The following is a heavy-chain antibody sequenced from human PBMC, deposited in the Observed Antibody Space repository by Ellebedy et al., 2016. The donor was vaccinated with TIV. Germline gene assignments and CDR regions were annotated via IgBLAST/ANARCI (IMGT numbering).Heavy chain of an antibody. V-gene: IGHV3-21*01. J-gene: IGHJ6*02. Sequence: GGSLRLXXAASGFTFSSYSMNWVRQAPGKGLEWVSSISSSSSYIYYADSVKGRFTISRDNAKNSLYLQMNSLRAEDTAVYYCASKIDYDILTGYYGMDVWGQGTTVTVSS. CDR3: ASKIDYDILTGYYGMDV. CDR1: GFTFSSYS. D-gene: IGHD3-9*01. CDR2: ISSSSSYI.